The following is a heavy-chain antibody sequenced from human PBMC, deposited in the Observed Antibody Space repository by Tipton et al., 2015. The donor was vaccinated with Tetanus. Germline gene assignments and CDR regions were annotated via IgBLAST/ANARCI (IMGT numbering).Heavy chain of an antibody. D-gene: IGHD3-3*01. V-gene: IGHV1-2*02. CDR3: ARGSLRTGFIEWHFAS. CDR1: GYTLTGFY. Sequence: QSGPEVKKPGASVKVSCEAFGYTLTGFYMHWVRQAPGQGLEWMGWILPRSGVTKSSQQFQGRVTMTSDTSISTVYMELSGLRSDDTAVYYCARGSLRTGFIEWHFASWGQGTQVSVTS. J-gene: IGHJ4*02. CDR2: ILPRSGVT.